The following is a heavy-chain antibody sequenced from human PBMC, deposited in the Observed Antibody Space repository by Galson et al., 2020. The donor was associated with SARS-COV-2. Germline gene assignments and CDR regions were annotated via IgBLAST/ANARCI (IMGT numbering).Heavy chain of an antibody. J-gene: IGHJ6*02. V-gene: IGHV5-51*01. Sequence: HGESLKISCKGSGYSFTSYWIGWVRQMPGKGLEWMGIIYPGDSDTRYSPSFQGQVTISADKSISTAYLQWSSLKASDPAMYYCARLGCSSTSCPYYYYYGMDVWGQGTTVTVSS. CDR3: ARLGCSSTSCPYYYYYGMDV. CDR1: GYSFTSYW. D-gene: IGHD2-2*01. CDR2: IYPGDSDT.